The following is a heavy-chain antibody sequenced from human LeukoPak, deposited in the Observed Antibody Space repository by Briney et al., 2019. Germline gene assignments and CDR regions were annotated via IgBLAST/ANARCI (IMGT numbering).Heavy chain of an antibody. Sequence: SETLSLTCAVDGGSFSGYYWSWIRQPPGKGLEWIGEIYHSGSTNYNPSLKSRVTISVDKSKNQFSLKLSSVTAADTAVYYCARDQGGYYYMDVWGKGTTVTVSS. CDR1: GGSFSGYY. CDR3: ARDQGGYYYMDV. V-gene: IGHV4-34*01. D-gene: IGHD3-16*01. CDR2: IYHSGST. J-gene: IGHJ6*03.